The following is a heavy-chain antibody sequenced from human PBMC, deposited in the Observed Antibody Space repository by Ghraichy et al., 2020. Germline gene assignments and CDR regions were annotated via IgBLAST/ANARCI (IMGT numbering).Heavy chain of an antibody. CDR2: ILYDGSNK. CDR1: GFTFSSYG. D-gene: IGHD3-10*01. CDR3: AKDYYGSGSYGALDI. Sequence: GGSLRLSCAASGFTFSSYGMHWVRQAPGKGLEWVAVILYDGSNKYSADSVKGRFTISRDNSKNTLYLQMNSLRAEDSAVYYCAKDYYGSGSYGALDIWGQGTMVTVSS. J-gene: IGHJ3*02. V-gene: IGHV3-30*18.